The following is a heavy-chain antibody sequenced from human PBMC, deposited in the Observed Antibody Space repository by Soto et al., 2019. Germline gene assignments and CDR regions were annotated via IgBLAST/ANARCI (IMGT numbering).Heavy chain of an antibody. CDR3: ASVIDTRHYHYLLNL. CDR1: GFVFKNYE. CDR2: ISNSGNTI. Sequence: GGSLRLSCVASGFVFKNYEMNWVRQAPGKGLEWISYISNSGNTIYVADSMRGRFTISRDNAKNSLFLQMNSLRADDTAVYYFASVIDTRHYHYLLNLWAQATPVTVSS. J-gene: IGHJ6*02. V-gene: IGHV3-48*03. D-gene: IGHD3-16*02.